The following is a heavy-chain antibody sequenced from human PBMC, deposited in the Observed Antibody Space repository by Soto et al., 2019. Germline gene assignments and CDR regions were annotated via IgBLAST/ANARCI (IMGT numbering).Heavy chain of an antibody. CDR2: INPNSGGT. V-gene: IGHV1-2*02. J-gene: IGHJ4*02. Sequence: ASVKVSCEASGYTFTGYYMHWVRQAPGQGLEWMGWINPNSGGTNYAQKFQGRVTMTRDTSISTAYMELSRLRSDDTAVYYCARGPEWYSSSWYPFDYWGQGTLVTVSS. CDR3: ARGPEWYSSSWYPFDY. D-gene: IGHD6-13*01. CDR1: GYTFTGYY.